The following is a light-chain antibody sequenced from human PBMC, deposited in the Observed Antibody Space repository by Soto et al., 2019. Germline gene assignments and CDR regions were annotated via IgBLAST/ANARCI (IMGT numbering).Light chain of an antibody. V-gene: IGKV3-15*01. CDR2: GAS. Sequence: EIVMTQSPATLSVSPGERATLSCRASQSVSSNLAWYQHKPGQAPRLLIYGASTRATGIPARFSGSGSGTEFSLTISSLQSEDFAVYYCQHYNNWPFTSGPGTKVDIK. J-gene: IGKJ3*01. CDR1: QSVSSN. CDR3: QHYNNWPFT.